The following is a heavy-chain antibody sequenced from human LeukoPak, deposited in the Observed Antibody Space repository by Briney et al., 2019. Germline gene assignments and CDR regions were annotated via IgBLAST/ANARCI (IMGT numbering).Heavy chain of an antibody. J-gene: IGHJ4*02. CDR1: GFTFSDFY. CDR3: ARWLYSSGWAIDY. D-gene: IGHD6-19*01. V-gene: IGHV3-11*04. Sequence: GGSLRLSCAASGFTFSDFYMNWIRQAPGKGLEWVSYVSGTGSPIDYADSVKGRFTISRDNAKNSLYLQMNSLRAEDTAVYYCARWLYSSGWAIDYWGQGTLVTVSS. CDR2: VSGTGSPI.